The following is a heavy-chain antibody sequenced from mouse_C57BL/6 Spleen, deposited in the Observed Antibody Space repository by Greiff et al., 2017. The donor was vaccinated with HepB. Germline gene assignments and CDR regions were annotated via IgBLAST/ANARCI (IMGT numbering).Heavy chain of an antibody. Sequence: EVKVVESGEGLVKPGGSLKLSCAASGFTFSSYAMSWVRQTPEKRLEWVAYISSGGDYIYYADTVKGRFTISRDNARNTLYLQMSSLKSEDTAMYYCTRGGDFYYAMDYRGQGTSVTVSS. CDR3: TRGGDFYYAMDY. J-gene: IGHJ4*01. V-gene: IGHV5-9-1*02. CDR2: ISSGGDYI. D-gene: IGHD2-13*01. CDR1: GFTFSSYA.